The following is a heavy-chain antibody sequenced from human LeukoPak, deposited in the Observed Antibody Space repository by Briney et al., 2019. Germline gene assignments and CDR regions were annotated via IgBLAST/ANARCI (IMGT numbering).Heavy chain of an antibody. CDR1: GGSISSSSYY. CDR3: ARDLGEEYYDSSGYPTHGMDV. V-gene: IGHV4-39*07. Sequence: PSETLSLTCTVSGGSISSSSYYWGWIRQPPGKGLEWIGSIYYSGSTNYNPSLKSRVTISVDTSKNQFSLKLSSVTAADTAVYYCARDLGEEYYDSSGYPTHGMDVWGQGTTVTVSS. D-gene: IGHD3-22*01. CDR2: IYYSGST. J-gene: IGHJ6*02.